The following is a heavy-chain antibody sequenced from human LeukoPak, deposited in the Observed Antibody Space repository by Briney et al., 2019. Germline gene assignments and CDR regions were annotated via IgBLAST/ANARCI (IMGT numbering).Heavy chain of an antibody. CDR1: GFILRSYA. CDR2: IYSGGTT. Sequence: GGSLRLSCAASGFILRSYAMSCVRQAPGKGLEWVSAIYSGGTTYYADSVKGRFTISRGTSKNTLYLQMNSLRAEDTAVYYCARDKFRGYFDYWGQGTLVTVSS. J-gene: IGHJ4*02. D-gene: IGHD3-10*01. CDR3: ARDKFRGYFDY. V-gene: IGHV3-66*01.